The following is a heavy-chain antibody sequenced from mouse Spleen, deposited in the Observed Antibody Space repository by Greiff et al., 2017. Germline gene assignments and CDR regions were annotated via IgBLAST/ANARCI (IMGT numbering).Heavy chain of an antibody. CDR1: GYTFTSYT. J-gene: IGHJ4*01. CDR3: ARFYYYGSSYYAMDY. Sequence: VKLVESGAELARPGASVKMSCKASGYTFTSYTMHWVKQRPGQGLEWIGYINPSSGYTKYNQKFKDKATLTADKSSSTAYMQLSSLTSEDSAVYYCARFYYYGSSYYAMDYWGQGTSVTVSS. V-gene: IGHV1-4*01. D-gene: IGHD1-1*01. CDR2: INPSSGYT.